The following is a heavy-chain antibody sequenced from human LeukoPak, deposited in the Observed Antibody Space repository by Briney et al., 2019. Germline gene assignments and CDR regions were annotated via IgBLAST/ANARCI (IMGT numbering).Heavy chain of an antibody. J-gene: IGHJ6*04. CDR2: INWNGGST. CDR3: AELGITMIGGV. Sequence: GGSLRLSCAASGFTFDDSVMSWVRQVPGKGLEWVSGINWNGGSTGYVDSVKGRSTISRDNAKNSLYLQMNSLRAEDTAVYYCAELGITMIGGVWGKGTTVTISS. CDR1: GFTFDDSV. D-gene: IGHD3-10*02. V-gene: IGHV3-20*04.